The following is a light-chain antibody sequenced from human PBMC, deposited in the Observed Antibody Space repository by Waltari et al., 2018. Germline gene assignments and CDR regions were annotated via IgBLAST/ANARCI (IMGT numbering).Light chain of an antibody. CDR2: DAS. J-gene: IGKJ1*01. V-gene: IGKV1-12*01. CDR1: QGISSR. Sequence: DIQMTQSPSSVSASVGASVTLTCRASQGISSRLAWYQQKPGKAPKLLIYDASSLHSGVPSRFSGSGSGTEFTLTISSLQPEDFATYYCQQVDSFPRTFGQGTKVEVK. CDR3: QQVDSFPRT.